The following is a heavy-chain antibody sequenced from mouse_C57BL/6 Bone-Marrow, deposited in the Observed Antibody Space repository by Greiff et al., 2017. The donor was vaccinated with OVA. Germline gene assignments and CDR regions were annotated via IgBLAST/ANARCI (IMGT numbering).Heavy chain of an antibody. V-gene: IGHV1-64*01. CDR3: ARSEIYYDYVLFAY. CDR1: GYTFTSYW. Sequence: VQLQQPGAELVKPGASVKLSCKASGYTFTSYWMHWVKQRPGQGLEWIGMIHPNSGSTNYNEKFKSKATLTVDKSSSTAYMQLSSLTSEDSAVYYCARSEIYYDYVLFAYWGQGTLVTVSA. CDR2: IHPNSGST. D-gene: IGHD2-4*01. J-gene: IGHJ3*01.